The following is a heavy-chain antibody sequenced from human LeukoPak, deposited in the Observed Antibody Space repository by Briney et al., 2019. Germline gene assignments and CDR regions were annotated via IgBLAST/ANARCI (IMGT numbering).Heavy chain of an antibody. Sequence: PGRSLRLSCAASGFTFSSYAMHWVRQAPGKGLEWVAVISYDGSNKYYADSVKGRFTISRDNSKNTLYLQMNSLRAEDTAVYYCARGSLAGPYGYCSSTSRSFVHDYWGQGTLVTVSS. CDR2: ISYDGSNK. V-gene: IGHV3-30-3*01. CDR1: GFTFSSYA. J-gene: IGHJ4*02. CDR3: ARGSLAGPYGYCSSTSRSFVHDY. D-gene: IGHD2-2*01.